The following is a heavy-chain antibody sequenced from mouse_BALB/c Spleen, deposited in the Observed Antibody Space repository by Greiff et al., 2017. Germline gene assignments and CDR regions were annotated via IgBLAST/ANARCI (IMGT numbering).Heavy chain of an antibody. CDR1: GFTFSSFG. Sequence: EVQGVESGGGLVQPGGSRKLSCASSGFTFSSFGMHWVRQAPEKGLEWVAYISSGSSTIYYADTVKGRYTISRDNPKNTLFLQMTSLRSEDTAMYYCARSTTATFAYWGQGTLVTVSA. CDR2: ISSGSSTI. V-gene: IGHV5-17*02. CDR3: ARSTTATFAY. D-gene: IGHD1-2*01. J-gene: IGHJ3*01.